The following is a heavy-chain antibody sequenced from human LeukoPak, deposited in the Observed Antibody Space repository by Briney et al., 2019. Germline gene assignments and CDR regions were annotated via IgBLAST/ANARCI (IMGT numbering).Heavy chain of an antibody. V-gene: IGHV3-30*02. J-gene: IGHJ3*02. D-gene: IGHD3-16*02. CDR2: IRYDGSNK. CDR1: GFTFSSYG. CDR3: ARDDGGGQYDYVWGSYRLPWAFDI. Sequence: HPGGSLRLSCAASGFTFSSYGMHWVRQAPGKGLEWVAFIRYDGSNKYYADSVKGRFTISRDNAKNSLYLQMNSLRAEDTAVYYCARDDGGGQYDYVWGSYRLPWAFDIWGQGTMVTVSS.